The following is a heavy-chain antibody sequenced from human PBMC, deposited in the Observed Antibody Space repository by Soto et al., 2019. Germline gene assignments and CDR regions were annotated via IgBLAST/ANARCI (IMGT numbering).Heavy chain of an antibody. V-gene: IGHV4-59*01. CDR3: ARGAEGYWFDP. Sequence: SETLSLTRTVSGGSISSYYWSWIRQPPGKGLEWIGYIYYSGSTNYNPSLKSRVTISVDTSKNQFSLKLSSVTAADTAVYYCARGAEGYWFDPWGQGTLVTVSS. CDR2: IYYSGST. J-gene: IGHJ5*02. CDR1: GGSISSYY.